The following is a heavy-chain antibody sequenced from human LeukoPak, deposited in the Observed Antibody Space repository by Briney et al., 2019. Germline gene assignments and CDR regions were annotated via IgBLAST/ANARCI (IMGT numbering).Heavy chain of an antibody. D-gene: IGHD6-19*01. CDR1: GFTFSSYS. J-gene: IGHJ4*02. V-gene: IGHV3-21*01. Sequence: GGSLRLSCAASGFTFSSYSMSWVRQAPGKGLEWVSSISSSSSYIYYADSVKGRFTISRDNAKNSLYLQMNSLRAEDTAVYYCARNPGIAVAGTNDYWGQGTLVTVSS. CDR2: ISSSSSYI. CDR3: ARNPGIAVAGTNDY.